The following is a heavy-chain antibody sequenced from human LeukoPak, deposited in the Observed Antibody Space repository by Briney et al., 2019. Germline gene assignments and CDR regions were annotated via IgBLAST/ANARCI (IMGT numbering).Heavy chain of an antibody. Sequence: PSETLSLTCTVSGGSISSGSYYWRWIRQPAGKGLEWIGRIYTSGSTNYNPSLKSRVTISVDTSKNQFSLKLSSVTAADTAVYYCAREYPDWGTDYWGQGTLVTVSS. CDR2: IYTSGST. CDR3: AREYPDWGTDY. J-gene: IGHJ4*02. CDR1: GGSISSGSYY. V-gene: IGHV4-61*02. D-gene: IGHD3-16*01.